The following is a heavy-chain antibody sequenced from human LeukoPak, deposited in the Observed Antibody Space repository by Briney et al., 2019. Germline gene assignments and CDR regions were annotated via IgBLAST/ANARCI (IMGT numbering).Heavy chain of an antibody. Sequence: KSSETLSLTCSVSGGSISSGSYYWSWIRQPPGKGLEWIGYIYYSGSTNYNPSLKSRVTISVDTSKNQFSLKVSSVTAADTAVYYCARALPPTFWGQGTLVTVSS. CDR2: IYYSGST. J-gene: IGHJ4*02. V-gene: IGHV4-61*01. CDR3: ARALPPTF. CDR1: GGSISSGSYY.